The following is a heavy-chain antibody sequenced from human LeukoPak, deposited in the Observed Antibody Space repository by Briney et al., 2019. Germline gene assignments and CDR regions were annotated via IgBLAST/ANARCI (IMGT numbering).Heavy chain of an antibody. CDR1: GGSISTSSYY. Sequence: PSETLSLTCNVSGGSISTSSYYWGWIRQSPGKGLEWIGSIYYSGSTNYNPSLKSRVTISVDTSKNQFSLKLTSVTAADTAVYYCARLGYSGSYWGQGTLVTVSS. V-gene: IGHV4-39*01. CDR2: IYYSGST. J-gene: IGHJ4*01. D-gene: IGHD1-26*01. CDR3: ARLGYSGSY.